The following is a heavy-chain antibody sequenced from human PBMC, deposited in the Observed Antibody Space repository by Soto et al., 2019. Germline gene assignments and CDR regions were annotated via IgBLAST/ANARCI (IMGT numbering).Heavy chain of an antibody. CDR2: IIPIFGTA. Sequence: QVQLVQSGAEVKKPGSSVKVSCKASGGTFSSYAISWVRQAPGQGLEWMGGIIPIFGTANYAQKFQGRVTTTADKSTSTAYMGPSSLGSEDTAVYYCASPTREWLPPARDYYYGMDVWGQGTTVTVSS. CDR1: GGTFSSYA. CDR3: ASPTREWLPPARDYYYGMDV. D-gene: IGHD3-3*01. J-gene: IGHJ6*02. V-gene: IGHV1-69*06.